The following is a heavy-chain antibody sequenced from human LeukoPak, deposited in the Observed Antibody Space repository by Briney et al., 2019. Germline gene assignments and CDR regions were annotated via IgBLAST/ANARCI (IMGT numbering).Heavy chain of an antibody. CDR3: AWAPVPDPYYYYGMDV. CDR2: ISGSGGST. Sequence: PGGSLGLSCAASGFTFSSYAMSWVRQAPGKGLEWVSAISGSGGSTYYADSVKGRFTISRDNSKNTLYLQMNSLRAEDTAVYYCAWAPVPDPYYYYGMDVWGQGTTVTVSS. CDR1: GFTFSSYA. D-gene: IGHD2-2*01. V-gene: IGHV3-23*01. J-gene: IGHJ6*02.